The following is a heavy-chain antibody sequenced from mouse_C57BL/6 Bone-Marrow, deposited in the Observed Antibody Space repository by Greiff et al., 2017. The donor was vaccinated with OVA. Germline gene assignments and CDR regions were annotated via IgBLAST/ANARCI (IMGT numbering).Heavy chain of an antibody. V-gene: IGHV1-81*01. CDR3: ARGYGPWYFDV. Sequence: VKLQQSGAELARPGASVKLSCKASGYTFTSYGISWVKQRTGQGLEWIGEIYPRSGNTYYNEKFKGKATLTADKSSSTAYMELRSLTSEDSAVYFCARGYGPWYFDVWGTGTPVTVSS. CDR1: GYTFTSYG. J-gene: IGHJ1*03. CDR2: IYPRSGNT. D-gene: IGHD1-1*02.